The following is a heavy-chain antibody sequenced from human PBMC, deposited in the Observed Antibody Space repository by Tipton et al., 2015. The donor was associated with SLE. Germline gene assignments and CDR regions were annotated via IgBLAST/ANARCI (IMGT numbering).Heavy chain of an antibody. CDR3: AREPSGSSSNYYNYFGMDV. D-gene: IGHD5-12*01. J-gene: IGHJ6*02. CDR1: GFTFRSYE. Sequence: SLRLSCAGSGFTFRSYEMNWVRQAPGKGLEWVSQISSSGIILYYATSVKGRFTISRDNAKNVLYLEMNSLRVEDTAVYFCAREPSGSSSNYYNYFGMDVWGQGTPVTVSS. V-gene: IGHV3-48*03. CDR2: ISSSGIIL.